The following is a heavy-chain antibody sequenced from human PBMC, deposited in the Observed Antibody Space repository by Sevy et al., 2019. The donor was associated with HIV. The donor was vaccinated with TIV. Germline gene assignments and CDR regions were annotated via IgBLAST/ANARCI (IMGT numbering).Heavy chain of an antibody. CDR3: AREGGYTDQGMDV. D-gene: IGHD5-12*01. CDR1: GLIFSDYY. CDR2: ISSGNTYT. V-gene: IGHV3-11*06. J-gene: IGHJ6*02. Sequence: GGSLRLSCAASGLIFSDYYMGWVRQAPGKGLEWVADISSGNTYTNYADSVKGRFTISRDNAKKSLYLQMNNVRAEDTAMYYCAREGGYTDQGMDVWGQGTTVTVSS.